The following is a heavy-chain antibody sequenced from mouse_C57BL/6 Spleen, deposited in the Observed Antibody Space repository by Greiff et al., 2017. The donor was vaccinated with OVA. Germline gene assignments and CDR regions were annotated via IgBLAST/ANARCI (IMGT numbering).Heavy chain of an antibody. CDR3: TRSTIRYYAMDY. D-gene: IGHD1-1*02. V-gene: IGHV1-15*01. CDR1: GYTFTDYA. J-gene: IGHJ4*01. Sequence: QVQLQQSGAELVRPGASVTLSCKASGYTFTDYAMHWVKQTPVHGLEWIGAIDPETGGTAYNQKFKGKAILTADKSSSTAYMELRSLTSEDSAVYYCTRSTIRYYAMDYWGQGTSVTVSS. CDR2: IDPETGGT.